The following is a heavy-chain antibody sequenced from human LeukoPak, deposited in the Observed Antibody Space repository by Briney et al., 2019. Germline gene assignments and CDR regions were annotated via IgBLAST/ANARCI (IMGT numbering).Heavy chain of an antibody. V-gene: IGHV3-23*01. CDR1: GFTFSSYG. CDR2: ISGSGGST. D-gene: IGHD1-14*01. CDR3: AKDPSLVLPEDY. J-gene: IGHJ4*02. Sequence: PGGTLRLSCAASGFTFSSYGMSWVRQAPGKGLEWVSAISGSGGSTYYADSVKGRFTISRDNSKNTLYLQMNSLRAEDTAVYYCAKDPSLVLPEDYWGQGTLVTVSS.